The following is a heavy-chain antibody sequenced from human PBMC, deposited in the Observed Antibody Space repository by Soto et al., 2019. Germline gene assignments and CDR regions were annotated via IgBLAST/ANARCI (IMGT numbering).Heavy chain of an antibody. D-gene: IGHD6-6*01. V-gene: IGHV4-39*01. CDR3: ARHRARNWFDP. CDR2: IYYSGST. J-gene: IGHJ5*02. CDR1: GGSISSSSYY. Sequence: SETLSLTGIVSGGSISSSSYYWGWIRQPPGKGLEWIGSIYYSGSTYYNPSLKSRVTISVDTSKNQFSLKLNSVTAADTAVFYCARHRARNWFDPWGQGTLVTVSS.